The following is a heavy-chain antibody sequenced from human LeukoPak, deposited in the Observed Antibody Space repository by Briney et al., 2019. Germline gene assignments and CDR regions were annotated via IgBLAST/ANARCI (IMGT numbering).Heavy chain of an antibody. CDR3: ARDRRGRVMVRGVIS. J-gene: IGHJ4*02. V-gene: IGHV1-69*13. Sequence: ASVKVSCKASGGTFSSYAISWVRQAPGQGLEWMGGIIPIFGTANYAQKFQGRVTITADESTSTAYMELSSLRSEDTAVYYCARDRRGRVMVRGVISWGQGTLVTVSS. CDR1: GGTFSSYA. CDR2: IIPIFGTA. D-gene: IGHD3-10*01.